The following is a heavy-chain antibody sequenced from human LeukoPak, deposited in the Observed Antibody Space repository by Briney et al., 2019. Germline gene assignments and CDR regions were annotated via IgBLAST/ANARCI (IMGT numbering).Heavy chain of an antibody. CDR1: GLTFSKAW. J-gene: IGHJ4*02. Sequence: GGSLRLSCAASGLTFSKAWMTWVRQAPGKGLECVGRIKSKTDGGTIDYAAPVKGRFSISRDDSKNTVYLQMNSLKTEDTAVYYCTTEGYCSGGSCYSFDNWGQGTLVTVSS. CDR3: TTEGYCSGGSCYSFDN. D-gene: IGHD2-15*01. CDR2: IKSKTDGGTI. V-gene: IGHV3-15*01.